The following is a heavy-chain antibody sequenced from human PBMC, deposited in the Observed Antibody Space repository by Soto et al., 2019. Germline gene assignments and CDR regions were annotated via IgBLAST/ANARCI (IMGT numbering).Heavy chain of an antibody. D-gene: IGHD3-22*01. J-gene: IGHJ4*02. V-gene: IGHV3-7*03. Sequence: GSLRLSCAASGFTFSSYWMNWVRQAPGKGLEWAANIKQDGREKYYVDSVKGRFTVSRDNAKKSLYLQMSSLRAEDSAVYYCARDGNFYDTSGYYSHWGQGTLVTVSS. CDR3: ARDGNFYDTSGYYSH. CDR1: GFTFSSYW. CDR2: IKQDGREK.